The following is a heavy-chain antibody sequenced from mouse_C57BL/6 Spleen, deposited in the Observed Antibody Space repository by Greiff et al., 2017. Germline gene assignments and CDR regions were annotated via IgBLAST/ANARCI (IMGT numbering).Heavy chain of an antibody. CDR1: GYTFTSYW. CDR2: IHPNSGST. Sequence: QVQLQQPGAELVKPGASVKLSCKASGYTFTSYWMHWVKQRPGQGLEWIGMIHPNSGSTNYNEKFKSKATLTVDKSSSTAYMQLSSLTSEDSAVYYCARGLKLTGTGDYWGQGTTLTVSS. V-gene: IGHV1-64*01. J-gene: IGHJ2*01. D-gene: IGHD4-1*01. CDR3: ARGLKLTGTGDY.